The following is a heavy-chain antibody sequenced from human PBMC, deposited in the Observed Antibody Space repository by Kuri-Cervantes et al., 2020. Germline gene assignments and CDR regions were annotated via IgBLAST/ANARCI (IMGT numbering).Heavy chain of an antibody. CDR3: ARDNGFGGYSDY. D-gene: IGHD5-18*01. CDR2: ISYDGSNK. J-gene: IGHJ4*02. V-gene: IGHV3-30-3*01. Sequence: GESLKIYCAASGFTFSSYAMHWVRHAPGKGLEWVAVISYDGSNKYYADSVKGRFTISRDNSKNTLYLQMNSLRAEDTAVYYCARDNGFGGYSDYGGQGTLVTDSS. CDR1: GFTFSSYA.